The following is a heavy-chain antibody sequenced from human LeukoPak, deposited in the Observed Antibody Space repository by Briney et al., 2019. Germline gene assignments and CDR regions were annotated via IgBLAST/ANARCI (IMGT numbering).Heavy chain of an antibody. CDR1: RFTLRSYG. J-gene: IGHJ4*02. V-gene: IGHV3-23*01. CDR2: VSGTGLST. Sequence: GGSLRLSCTASRFTLRSYGMSWVRQAPGKGLEWVSFVSGTGLSTYYADSVKGRFAISRDNSKNTLYLQMNSLRAEDTAVYYCAKGSCPLDYWGQGTLVTVSS. CDR3: AKGSCPLDY. D-gene: IGHD2-2*01.